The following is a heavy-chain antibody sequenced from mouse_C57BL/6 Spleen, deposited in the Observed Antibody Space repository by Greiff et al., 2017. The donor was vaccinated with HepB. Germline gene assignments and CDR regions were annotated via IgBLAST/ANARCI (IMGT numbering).Heavy chain of an antibody. CDR1: GYAFSSYW. J-gene: IGHJ2*01. Sequence: VQLQQSGAELVKPGASVKISCKASGYAFSSYWMTWVKQRPGKGLEWIGQIYPGDGDTTYNGKFKGKATLTADKASSTASMQLSSLTSEDSAVYFCARRGAQAHYFDYWGQGTTLTVSS. V-gene: IGHV1-80*01. D-gene: IGHD3-2*02. CDR3: ARRGAQAHYFDY. CDR2: IYPGDGDT.